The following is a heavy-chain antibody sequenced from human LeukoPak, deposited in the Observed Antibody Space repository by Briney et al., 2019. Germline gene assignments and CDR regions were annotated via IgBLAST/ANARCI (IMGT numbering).Heavy chain of an antibody. J-gene: IGHJ5*02. D-gene: IGHD1-26*01. V-gene: IGHV4-31*03. Sequence: SQTLSLTGTVSGGSISRAGYYWNWIRQHPERGLEWIGYIYYSGSTYSNPSPKSRFAISLDTSKTQFSLKLSSVTAAATALYYCAREIAASGTNWFAPWGPGTLVTVSS. CDR1: GGSISRAGYY. CDR2: IYYSGST. CDR3: AREIAASGTNWFAP.